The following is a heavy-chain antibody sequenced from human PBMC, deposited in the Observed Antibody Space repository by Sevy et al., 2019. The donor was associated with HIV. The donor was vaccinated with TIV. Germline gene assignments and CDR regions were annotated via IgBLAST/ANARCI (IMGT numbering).Heavy chain of an antibody. D-gene: IGHD1-1*01. V-gene: IGHV1-46*01. Sequence: ASVKVSCKASGYTFTSYYMNWVRQAPGQGLEWMGIVNPSGGSTSYAQKFQGRVTMTRDTSTGTVYMELSRLRSEDTAVYYCARGSDGRSGWFDPWGQGTLVTVSS. CDR3: ARGSDGRSGWFDP. CDR1: GYTFTSYY. J-gene: IGHJ5*02. CDR2: VNPSGGST.